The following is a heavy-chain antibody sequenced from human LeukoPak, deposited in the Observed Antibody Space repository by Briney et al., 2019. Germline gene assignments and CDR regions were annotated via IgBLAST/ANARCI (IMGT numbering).Heavy chain of an antibody. CDR1: GFTFNSFS. D-gene: IGHD4-11*01. CDR3: ARGMGITTGGY. J-gene: IGHJ4*02. CDR2: ISSTSITI. Sequence: GGSLRLSCAASGFTFNSFSMNWVRQAPGQGLEWVSYISSTSITIYYADSVKGRFTISRDNAKNTLYLQMNSLRADDTAVYYCARGMGITTGGYWGQGTLVTVSS. V-gene: IGHV3-48*04.